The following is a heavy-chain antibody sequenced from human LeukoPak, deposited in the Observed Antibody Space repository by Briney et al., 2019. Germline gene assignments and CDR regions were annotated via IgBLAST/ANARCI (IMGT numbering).Heavy chain of an antibody. CDR1: GGSITYYH. CDR3: ARDRDYGDYSAFDY. J-gene: IGHJ4*02. D-gene: IGHD4-17*01. Sequence: SETLSLTCTVSGGSITYYHWTWIRQPPGKGLEWIAYMYNSGGTSYNPSLKSRVTISVDTAKNQFSLKLSSVTAADTAVYYCARDRDYGDYSAFDYWGQGTLVTVSS. V-gene: IGHV4-59*01. CDR2: MYNSGGT.